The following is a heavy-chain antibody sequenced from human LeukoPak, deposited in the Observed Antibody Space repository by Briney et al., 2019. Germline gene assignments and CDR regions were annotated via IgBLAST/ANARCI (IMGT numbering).Heavy chain of an antibody. V-gene: IGHV1-8*02. Sequence: EASVKVSCKASGYTFTSYDINWVRQATGQGLEWMGWMNPNSRNTGYAQRFQGRVTMTRSTSISTAYMELSSLRSEDTAVYYCARKFLGSRGYYFDYWGQGTLVTVSS. J-gene: IGHJ4*02. CDR2: MNPNSRNT. D-gene: IGHD3-10*01. CDR3: ARKFLGSRGYYFDY. CDR1: GYTFTSYD.